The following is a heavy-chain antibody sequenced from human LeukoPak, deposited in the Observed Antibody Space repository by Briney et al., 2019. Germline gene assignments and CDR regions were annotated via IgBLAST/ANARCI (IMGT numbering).Heavy chain of an antibody. Sequence: GGSLRLSCAASGFTFSSYGMGGVRQSPGKGLEWVSAIGAASDATYYAECVKGRFTISRDNYKNTLYLQMNSLRAEDTAVYYCAKDSQGYSSGWHRYYFDYWGQGTLVTVSS. CDR2: IGAASDAT. J-gene: IGHJ4*02. CDR3: AKDSQGYSSGWHRYYFDY. V-gene: IGHV3-23*01. D-gene: IGHD6-19*01. CDR1: GFTFSSYG.